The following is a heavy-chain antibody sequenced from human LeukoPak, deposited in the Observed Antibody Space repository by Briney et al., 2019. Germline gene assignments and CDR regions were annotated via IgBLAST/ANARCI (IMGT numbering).Heavy chain of an antibody. V-gene: IGHV4-39*02. Sequence: SETLSLTCTVSGGSISSSSYYWGWIRQPPGKGLEWIGSIYYSGSTYYNPSLKSRVTISVDTSKNQFSLKLSSVTAADVAVYYCARGGRNQLLINWFDPWGQGTLVTVSS. J-gene: IGHJ5*02. D-gene: IGHD2-2*01. CDR2: IYYSGST. CDR1: GGSISSSSYY. CDR3: ARGGRNQLLINWFDP.